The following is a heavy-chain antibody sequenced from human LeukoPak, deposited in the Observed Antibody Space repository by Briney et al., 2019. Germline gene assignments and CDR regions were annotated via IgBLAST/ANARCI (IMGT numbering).Heavy chain of an antibody. D-gene: IGHD4-23*01. CDR1: GGSISSGGYS. V-gene: IGHV4-30-4*07. CDR2: IYYSGTT. CDR3: ASTDYGGWFFDP. Sequence: PSETLSLTCTVSGGSISSGGYSWSWIRQPPGKGLEWIGYIYYSGTTYYSPSLKSRISIAIDTSKNQFSLKLSSVTAADTAVYYCASTDYGGWFFDPWGQGTLVTASS. J-gene: IGHJ5*02.